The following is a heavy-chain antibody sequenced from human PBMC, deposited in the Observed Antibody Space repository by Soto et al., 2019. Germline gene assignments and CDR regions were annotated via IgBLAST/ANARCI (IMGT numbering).Heavy chain of an antibody. V-gene: IGHV1-58*01. CDR3: AAFATTGDAFDI. D-gene: IGHD4-17*01. J-gene: IGHJ3*02. Sequence: QMQLVQSGPEVKKPGTSVKVSCKASGFTFRRSAVQWVRQARGQRLEWIGWIVVGSGNTKYAQKFQERVTITRDMSTTTAYLELSSLRSEDTAVYYCAAFATTGDAFDIWGQGTMVTVSS. CDR1: GFTFRRSA. CDR2: IVVGSGNT.